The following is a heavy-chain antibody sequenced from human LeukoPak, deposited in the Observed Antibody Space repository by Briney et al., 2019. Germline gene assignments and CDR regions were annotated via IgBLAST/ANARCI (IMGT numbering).Heavy chain of an antibody. V-gene: IGHV3-30*18. CDR1: GFTSSGYG. D-gene: IGHD2-15*01. CDR2: ISHDGSNK. J-gene: IGHJ4*02. CDR3: AKDPKPYCSGGSCYSNFDY. Sequence: GGSLRLSCAASGFTSSGYGMHWVRQAPGKGLEWVAVISHDGSNKYYADSVKGRFTISRDNSRNTMYLQMNSLSAEATAVYYCAKDPKPYCSGGSCYSNFDYWGQGTMVTVSS.